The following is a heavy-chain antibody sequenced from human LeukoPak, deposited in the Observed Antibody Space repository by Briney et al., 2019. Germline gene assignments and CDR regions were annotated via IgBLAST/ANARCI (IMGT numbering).Heavy chain of an antibody. J-gene: IGHJ6*02. Sequence: ASVKVSRKASGYTFTGYYMHWVRQAPGQGLEWMGWINPNNGGTNYAQNFQGRVTMTRDSSISTAYMELSRLRSDDTAVYYCATGFGVVIKGRTYYYYGMDVWGQGTTVTVSS. CDR2: INPNNGGT. V-gene: IGHV1-2*02. D-gene: IGHD3-3*01. CDR1: GYTFTGYY. CDR3: ATGFGVVIKGRTYYYYGMDV.